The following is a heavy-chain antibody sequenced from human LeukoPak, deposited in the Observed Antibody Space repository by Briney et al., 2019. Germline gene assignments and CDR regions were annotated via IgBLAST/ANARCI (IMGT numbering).Heavy chain of an antibody. D-gene: IGHD5-12*01. CDR3: ARVEYSGWNLEY. CDR2: INQGGSVQ. J-gene: IGHJ4*02. Sequence: PGGSLRLSCAASGFTFRSYWMSWVRQAPGKGLEWVANINQGGSVQYYMDSVKGRFTISRDDAKNSLYVHMNSLRDEDTAVYYCARVEYSGWNLEYWGQGTLVTVSS. CDR1: GFTFRSYW. V-gene: IGHV3-7*01.